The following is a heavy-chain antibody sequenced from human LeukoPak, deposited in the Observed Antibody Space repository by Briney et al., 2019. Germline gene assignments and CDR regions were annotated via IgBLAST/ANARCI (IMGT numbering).Heavy chain of an antibody. V-gene: IGHV3-30*02. CDR2: IAHDSSTT. CDR1: GFIFTNFG. D-gene: IGHD5-24*01. J-gene: IGHJ4*02. CDR3: AKDVRGDGHRYFDS. Sequence: GGSLRLSCSASGFIFTNFGIQWVRQTPGKGLEWVAYIAHDSSTTYFGASVKGRFTISRDTSKNTVYLQMNSLRLEDTAVYFCAKDVRGDGHRYFDSWGQGTLVSVSS.